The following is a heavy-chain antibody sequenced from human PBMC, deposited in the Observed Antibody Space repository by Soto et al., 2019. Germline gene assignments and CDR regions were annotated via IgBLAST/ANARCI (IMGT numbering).Heavy chain of an antibody. Sequence: PWEALALICTGSGGSIRRFCCGWIRQPAGKGLEWIGRIYTSGSTNYHPSLKRRVTMSLDTSTNQVSVKLRSVTAADTAVSFCAGDQGYYYYGMDSWGQGTTLT. CDR1: GGSIRRFC. CDR2: IYTSGST. V-gene: IGHV4-4*07. CDR3: AGDQGYYYYGMDS. J-gene: IGHJ6*02.